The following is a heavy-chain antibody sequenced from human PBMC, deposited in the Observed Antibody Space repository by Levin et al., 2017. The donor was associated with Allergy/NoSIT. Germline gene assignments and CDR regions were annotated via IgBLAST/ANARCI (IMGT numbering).Heavy chain of an antibody. D-gene: IGHD2-2*01. CDR1: GGTFSSNA. J-gene: IGHJ3*02. CDR2: IRPIFGTA. V-gene: IGHV1-69*13. CDR3: TMEANIVVLPAAGDSFDI. Sequence: SVKVSCKTSGGTFSSNALNWVRQAPGQGLEWMGGIRPIFGTADYAQKFQGRVSITADESTPTAYMELSSLRSEDTAMYYCTMEANIVVLPAAGDSFDIWGQGTMVTVSS.